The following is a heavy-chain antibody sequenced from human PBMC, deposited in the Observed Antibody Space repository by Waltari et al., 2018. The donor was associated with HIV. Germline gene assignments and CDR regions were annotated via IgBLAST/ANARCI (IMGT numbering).Heavy chain of an antibody. V-gene: IGHV4-39*01. J-gene: IGHJ1*01. D-gene: IGHD6-19*01. CDR2: ALYTRRPDLFTGQF. Sequence: QVQLQESGPGFVKPSETLSLICNVSGGSIASSDPFRGWIRQSPEMNLEWVGSALYTRRPDLFTGQFFAKSSLKSRVALSVDTSKNQVSLRLTSVTAADTGLYYCVRHAAEFRPDFGWILAGVFEPWGLGTQVIVS. CDR1: GGSIASSDPF. CDR3: VRHAAEFRPDFGWILAGVFEP.